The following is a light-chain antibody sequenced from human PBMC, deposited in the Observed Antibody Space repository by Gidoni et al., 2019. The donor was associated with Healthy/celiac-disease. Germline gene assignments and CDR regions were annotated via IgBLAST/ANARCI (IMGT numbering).Light chain of an antibody. V-gene: IGKV1-39*01. CDR2: AAS. CDR1: QSISSY. J-gene: IGKJ2*04. Sequence: DIQMTQSPSSLSASVGDRVTITCRASQSISSYLNWYQQKPGKAPKLLIDAASSLQSGVPSRFSGSGSGTDFTLTISILQPEDFATYYCQQSYSTLCSFXXXTKLEIK. CDR3: QQSYSTLCS.